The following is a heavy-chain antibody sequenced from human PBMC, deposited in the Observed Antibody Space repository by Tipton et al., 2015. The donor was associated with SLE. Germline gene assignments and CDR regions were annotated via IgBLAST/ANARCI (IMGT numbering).Heavy chain of an antibody. J-gene: IGHJ4*02. CDR1: GYTFTNSE. Sequence: QLVQSGAEVKTPGASMKVSCEASGYTFTNSEITWVRQAPGQGLEWMGWIHPYNGNTQSAQKFQGRVSMTTEISTNTAYMELRSLRSDDTAIYFCARAGKGRWPRSAFDYWGQGTLVIVSS. CDR2: IHPYNGNT. V-gene: IGHV1-18*01. D-gene: IGHD3-10*01. CDR3: ARAGKGRWPRSAFDY.